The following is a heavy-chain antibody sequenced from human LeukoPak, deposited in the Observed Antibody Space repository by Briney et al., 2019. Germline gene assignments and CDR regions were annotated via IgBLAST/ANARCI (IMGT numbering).Heavy chain of an antibody. J-gene: IGHJ4*02. D-gene: IGHD6-19*01. V-gene: IGHV1-2*02. Sequence: ASVKVSCKASGYTFTGYYIHWVRQAPGQGLEWMGWINPNSGDTDYAQKFQGRVTMTRDTSISTAYMELSRLRSDDTAVYYCARDAGYSSGWYPWWGQGTPVTVSS. CDR2: INPNSGDT. CDR1: GYTFTGYY. CDR3: ARDAGYSSGWYPW.